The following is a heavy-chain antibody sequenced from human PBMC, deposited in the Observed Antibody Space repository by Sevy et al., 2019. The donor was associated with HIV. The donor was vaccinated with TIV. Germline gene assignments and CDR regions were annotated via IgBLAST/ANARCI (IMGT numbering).Heavy chain of an antibody. CDR3: AKDLGGTTVTFFDY. J-gene: IGHJ4*02. D-gene: IGHD4-17*01. CDR1: GFTFSSYA. V-gene: IGHV3-23*01. Sequence: GGSLRLSCAASGFTFSSYAMSWVRQAPGKGLEWVSAISGSGGITYYVDSVKGRFTISRDNSKNTLYLQMNSLRAEDTAVYSCAKDLGGTTVTFFDYWGQGTLVTVSS. CDR2: ISGSGGIT.